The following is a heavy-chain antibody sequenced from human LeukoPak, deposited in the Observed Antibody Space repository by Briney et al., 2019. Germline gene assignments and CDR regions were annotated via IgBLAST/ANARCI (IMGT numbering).Heavy chain of an antibody. D-gene: IGHD5-12*01. CDR3: ARYSGYDYVDY. CDR2: IYSGGST. Sequence: GGSLRLSCAASGFTVSSNYMSWVRQAPGKGLEWVSVIYSGGSTYYADSVKGRFTISRDNSENTLYLQMNSLRAEDTAVYYCARYSGYDYVDYWGQGTLVTVSS. V-gene: IGHV3-66*01. CDR1: GFTVSSNY. J-gene: IGHJ4*02.